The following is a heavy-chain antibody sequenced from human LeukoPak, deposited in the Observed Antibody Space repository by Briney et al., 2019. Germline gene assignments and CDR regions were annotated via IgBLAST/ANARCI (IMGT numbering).Heavy chain of an antibody. CDR1: GFTFSSYA. J-gene: IGHJ4*02. V-gene: IGHV3-30*18. Sequence: GGSLRLSCAASGFTFSSYAIHWVRQAPGKGLEWVAAVSYDGNLQHYADAVKGRFTVSRDNSKNTVFPQINSLRTDDSAVYWCVKVYPTVTTSSVLGSWGQGTLVTVSS. CDR3: VKVYPTVTTSSVLGS. CDR2: VSYDGNLQ. D-gene: IGHD4-17*01.